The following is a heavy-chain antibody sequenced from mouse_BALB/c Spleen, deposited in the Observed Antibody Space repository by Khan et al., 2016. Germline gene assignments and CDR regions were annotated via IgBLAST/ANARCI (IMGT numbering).Heavy chain of an antibody. D-gene: IGHD4-1*01. CDR1: GFTFTDYY. J-gene: IGHJ3*01. CDR3: ARGWDDAY. V-gene: IGHV7-3*02. Sequence: EVELVESGGGLVQPGGSLRLSCATSGFTFTDYYMSWVRQPPGKALEWLGFIRNKANGYTTEYSASVKGRFTISRDTSQSLLYLHMITLRAEDSATYYCARGWDDAYWGQGTLVTVSA. CDR2: IRNKANGYTT.